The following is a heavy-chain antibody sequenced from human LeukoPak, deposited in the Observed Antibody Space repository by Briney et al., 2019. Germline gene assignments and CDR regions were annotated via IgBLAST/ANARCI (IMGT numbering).Heavy chain of an antibody. V-gene: IGHV4-59*08. CDR3: ARQRDYYYYGMDV. J-gene: IGHJ6*02. CDR1: GGSISSYY. Sequence: SETLSLTCTVSGGSISSYYWSWIRQPPGKGLEWIGYIYYSVSTNYNPSLKSRVTISVDTSKNQFSLKLSSVTAADTAVYYCARQRDYYYYGMDVWGQGTTVTVSS. CDR2: IYYSVST.